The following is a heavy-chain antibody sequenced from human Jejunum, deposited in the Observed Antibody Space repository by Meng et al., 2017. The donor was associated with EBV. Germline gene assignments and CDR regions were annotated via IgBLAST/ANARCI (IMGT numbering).Heavy chain of an antibody. CDR3: AKLTDS. V-gene: IGHV3-23*01. Sequence: EVPLLESGGGLVQPGGSLRLSCAASGFTFSSSTMSWVRQAPGKGLEWVSAISGNGGSTYYADSVKGRFTISRDNSKNSLCLQMNSLRADDTAVYYCAKLTDSWGQGTLVTVSS. D-gene: IGHD3-16*01. J-gene: IGHJ4*02. CDR2: ISGNGGST. CDR1: GFTFSSST.